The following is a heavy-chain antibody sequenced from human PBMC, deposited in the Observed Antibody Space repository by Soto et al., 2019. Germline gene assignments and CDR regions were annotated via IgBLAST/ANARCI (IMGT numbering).Heavy chain of an antibody. CDR2: MFYVGAT. CDR1: GGSISGGDYY. Sequence: QVQLQESGPGLVEPSQTLSLTCSVFGGSISGGDYYWGWIRQHPGKGLEWIVYMFYVGATYYNPSLKSRVTISVETSKNQFSLKLNSVTVADTAVYQCARVVRFCSNPSCRGRNWFDPWGQGTLVNVTS. D-gene: IGHD2-2*01. V-gene: IGHV4-30-4*01. J-gene: IGHJ5*02. CDR3: ARVVRFCSNPSCRGRNWFDP.